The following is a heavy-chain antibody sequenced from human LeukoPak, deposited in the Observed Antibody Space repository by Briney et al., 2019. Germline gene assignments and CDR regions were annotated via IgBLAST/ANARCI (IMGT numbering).Heavy chain of an antibody. CDR3: ARDRGEYYGSGSYYNDDAFDI. CDR2: IYHSGST. Sequence: SGTLSLTCAVSGGSISSSNWWSWVRRPPGKGLEWIGEIYHSGSTNHNPSLKSRVTISVDKSKNQFSLKLSSVTAADTAVYYCARDRGEYYGSGSYYNDDAFDIWGQGTMVTVSS. V-gene: IGHV4-4*02. D-gene: IGHD3-10*01. CDR1: GGSISSSNW. J-gene: IGHJ3*02.